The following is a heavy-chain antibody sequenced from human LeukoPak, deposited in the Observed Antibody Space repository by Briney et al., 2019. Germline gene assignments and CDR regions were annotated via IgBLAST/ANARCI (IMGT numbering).Heavy chain of an antibody. D-gene: IGHD1-26*01. CDR3: AKGDGSTGWYFDY. J-gene: IGHJ4*02. V-gene: IGHV3-74*01. CDR1: GFTFSNYW. CDR2: INSDGSST. Sequence: GGSLRLSCAASGFTFSNYWMHWVRQAPGKGLVWVSRINSDGSSTSYADSVKGRFTISRDNAKNTLYLQMNSLRAEDTAVYYCAKGDGSTGWYFDYWGQGTLVTVSS.